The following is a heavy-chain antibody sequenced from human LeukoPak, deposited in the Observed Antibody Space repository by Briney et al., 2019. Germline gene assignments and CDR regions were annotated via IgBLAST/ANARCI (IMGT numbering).Heavy chain of an antibody. CDR2: ISYDGSNK. Sequence: GGSLRLSCAASGFTFSSYGMHWVRQAPGKGLEWVTLISYDGSNKYYADSVKGRFTISRDNSKNTLYLQMNSLRAEDTAVYYCARESYCSGGSCYDYWGQGTLVTVSS. V-gene: IGHV3-30*03. CDR3: ARESYCSGGSCYDY. CDR1: GFTFSSYG. J-gene: IGHJ4*02. D-gene: IGHD2-15*01.